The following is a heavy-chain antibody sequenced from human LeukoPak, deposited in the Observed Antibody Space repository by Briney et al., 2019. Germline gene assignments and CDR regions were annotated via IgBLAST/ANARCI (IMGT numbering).Heavy chain of an antibody. Sequence: ASVKVSCKASGYTFTSYDINWVRQATGQGLEWVGWMNPNSGNTGSAQKFQGRVSMTRDTSISTAYMELSSLRSEDTAIYYCARAAGDLDYWGQGTLVAVSS. CDR3: ARAAGDLDY. CDR2: MNPNSGNT. CDR1: GYTFTSYD. J-gene: IGHJ4*02. V-gene: IGHV1-8*01.